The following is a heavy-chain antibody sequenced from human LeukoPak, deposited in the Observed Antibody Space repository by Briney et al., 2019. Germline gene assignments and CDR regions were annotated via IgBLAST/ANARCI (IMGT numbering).Heavy chain of an antibody. V-gene: IGHV3-30-3*01. CDR3: ARGLPRRQWLFVGY. CDR2: ISYDGSNK. CDR1: GFTFSSYA. D-gene: IGHD6-19*01. Sequence: GRSLRLSCAASGFTFSSYAMHWVCQAPGKGLEWVAVISYDGSNKYYADSVKGRFTISRDNSKNTLYLQMNSLRAEDTAVYYCARGLPRRQWLFVGYWGQGTLVTVSS. J-gene: IGHJ4*02.